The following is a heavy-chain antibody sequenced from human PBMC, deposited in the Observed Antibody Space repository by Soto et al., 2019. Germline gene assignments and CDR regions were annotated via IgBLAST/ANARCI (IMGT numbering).Heavy chain of an antibody. Sequence: GGSLRLSCAASGFTFSSYWMSWVRQAPGKGLEWVANIKQDGSEKYYVDSVKGRFTISRDNAKNSLYPQMNSLRAEDTAVYYCASEYNSDAFDIWGQGTMVTVSS. CDR2: IKQDGSEK. CDR1: GFTFSSYW. J-gene: IGHJ3*02. CDR3: ASEYNSDAFDI. D-gene: IGHD1-1*01. V-gene: IGHV3-7*03.